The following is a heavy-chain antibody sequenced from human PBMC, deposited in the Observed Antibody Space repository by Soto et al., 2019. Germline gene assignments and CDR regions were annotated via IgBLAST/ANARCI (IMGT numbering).Heavy chain of an antibody. D-gene: IGHD4-17*01. CDR2: IYPGDSDT. CDR3: ARLFYGDHCGWPYNWFDT. CDR1: GDRFSSYW. J-gene: IGHJ5*02. V-gene: IGHV5-51*01. Sequence: PGESLKISCKGSGDRFSSYWIGWVRQMPGKGLEWMGIIYPGDSDTRYSPSFQGQVTISADKSISTAYLQWSSLKASDTAMYYCARLFYGDHCGWPYNWFDTWGQGTLVTVAS.